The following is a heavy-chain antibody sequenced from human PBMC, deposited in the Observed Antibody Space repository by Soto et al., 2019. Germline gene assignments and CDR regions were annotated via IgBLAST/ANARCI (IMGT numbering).Heavy chain of an antibody. D-gene: IGHD3-9*01. J-gene: IGHJ3*02. V-gene: IGHV3-30*18. CDR1: GFTFSSYG. CDR3: AKVFGYDILTGLDAFDI. Sequence: GGSLRLSCAASGFTFSSYGMHWVRQAPGKGLEWVAVISYDGSNKYYADSVKGRFTISRDNSKNTLYLQMNSLRAEDTAVYYCAKVFGYDILTGLDAFDIWGQGTMVTVSS. CDR2: ISYDGSNK.